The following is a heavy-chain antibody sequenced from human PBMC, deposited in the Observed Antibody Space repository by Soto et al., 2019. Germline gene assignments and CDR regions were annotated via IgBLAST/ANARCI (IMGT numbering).Heavy chain of an antibody. V-gene: IGHV6-1*01. CDR1: GDSVSSNSAA. J-gene: IGHJ3*02. CDR2: TYYRSKWYN. CDR3: ARDWAYIWGSYRYGDAFDI. D-gene: IGHD3-16*02. Sequence: SQTLSLTCAISGDSVSSNSAAWNWIRQSPSRGLEWLGRTYYRSKWYNDYAVSVKSRITINPDTSKNQFSLQLNSVTPEDTAVYYCARDWAYIWGSYRYGDAFDIWGQGTMVTVSS.